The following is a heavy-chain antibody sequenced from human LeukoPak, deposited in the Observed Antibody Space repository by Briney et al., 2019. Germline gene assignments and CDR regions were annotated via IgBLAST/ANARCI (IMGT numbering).Heavy chain of an antibody. CDR2: INHSGSA. CDR3: ARVVDTAMVN. Sequence: PSETLSLTCAVYGGSFSGYYWSWIRQPPGKGLEWIGEINHSGSANYNPSLKSRVTISVDTSKNQFSLKLSSVTAADTAVYYCARVVDTAMVNWGQGTLVTVSS. J-gene: IGHJ4*02. D-gene: IGHD5-18*01. V-gene: IGHV4-34*01. CDR1: GGSFSGYY.